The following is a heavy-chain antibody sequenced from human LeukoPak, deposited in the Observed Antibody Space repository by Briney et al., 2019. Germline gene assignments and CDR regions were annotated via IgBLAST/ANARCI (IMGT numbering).Heavy chain of an antibody. CDR3: ARVGVWGSYRYWGFDY. J-gene: IGHJ4*02. Sequence: GGSLRLSCAASGFTFSSYWMSWVRQAPGKGLEWVANIKQDGSEKYYVDSVKGRFTISRDNAKNSLYLQMNSLRAEDTAVYYCARVGVWGSYRYWGFDYWGQETLVTVSS. CDR1: GFTFSSYW. D-gene: IGHD3-16*02. CDR2: IKQDGSEK. V-gene: IGHV3-7*04.